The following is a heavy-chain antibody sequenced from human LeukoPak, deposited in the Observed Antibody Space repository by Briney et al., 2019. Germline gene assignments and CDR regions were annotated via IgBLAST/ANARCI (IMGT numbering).Heavy chain of an antibody. D-gene: IGHD5-24*01. V-gene: IGHV4-34*01. CDR1: GGSISNYY. J-gene: IGHJ4*02. CDR3: ARGRRDGYNYDY. CDR2: INHSGST. Sequence: SETLSLTCTVSGGSISNYYWSWIRQPPGKGLEWIGEINHSGSTNYNPSLKSRVTISVDTSKNQFSLKLSSVTAADTAVYYCARGRRDGYNYDYWGQGTLVTVSS.